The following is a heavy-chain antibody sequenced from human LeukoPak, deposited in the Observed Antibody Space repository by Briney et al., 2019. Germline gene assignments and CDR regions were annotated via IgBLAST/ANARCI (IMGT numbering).Heavy chain of an antibody. V-gene: IGHV4-34*01. Sequence: SGTLSLTCSVSGYSVSSGYYWSWIRQPPGKGLEWIGEINHSGSTNYNPSLKSRVTISVDTSKNQFSLKLSSVTAADTAVYYCARPASLWFGDLTGFDPWGQGTLVTVSS. J-gene: IGHJ5*02. CDR1: GYSVSSGYY. CDR3: ARPASLWFGDLTGFDP. CDR2: INHSGST. D-gene: IGHD3-10*01.